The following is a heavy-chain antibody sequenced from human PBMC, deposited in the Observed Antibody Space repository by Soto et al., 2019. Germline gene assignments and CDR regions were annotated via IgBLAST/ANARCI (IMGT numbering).Heavy chain of an antibody. J-gene: IGHJ4*02. V-gene: IGHV4-34*01. Sequence: PSETLSLTCAVYGGSFSGYYWSWIRQPPGKGLEWIGEINHRGSTNYNPSLKSRVTISVDTSKNQFSLKLSSVTAADTAVYYCARGPPRLRWKAEYYFDYWGQGTLVTVSS. CDR2: INHRGST. CDR3: ARGPPRLRWKAEYYFDY. D-gene: IGHD3-16*01. CDR1: GGSFSGYY.